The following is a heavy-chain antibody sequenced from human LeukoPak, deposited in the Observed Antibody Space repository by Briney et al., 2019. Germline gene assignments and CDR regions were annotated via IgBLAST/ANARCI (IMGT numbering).Heavy chain of an antibody. V-gene: IGHV3-30-3*01. J-gene: IGHJ5*02. CDR1: GLTFSSYA. CDR3: ARDTRFLEWFGWFDP. D-gene: IGHD3-3*01. Sequence: GGSLRLSCAASGLTFSSYAMHWVRQAPGKGLEWVAVISYDGSNKYYADSVKGRFTISRDNSKNTLYLQMNSLRAEDTAVYYCARDTRFLEWFGWFDPWGQGTLVTVSS. CDR2: ISYDGSNK.